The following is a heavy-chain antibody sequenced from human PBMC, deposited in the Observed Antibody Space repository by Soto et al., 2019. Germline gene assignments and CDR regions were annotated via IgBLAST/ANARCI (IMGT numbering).Heavy chain of an antibody. Sequence: GGSLRLSCAASGFTFSSYSMNWVRQAPGKGLEWVSYISSSSSTIYYADSVKGRFTISRDNAKNSLYLQMNSLRDEDTAVYYCARDLGYSSSWPHDAFDIWGQGIMVTVSS. V-gene: IGHV3-48*02. CDR2: ISSSSSTI. CDR3: ARDLGYSSSWPHDAFDI. J-gene: IGHJ3*02. D-gene: IGHD6-13*01. CDR1: GFTFSSYS.